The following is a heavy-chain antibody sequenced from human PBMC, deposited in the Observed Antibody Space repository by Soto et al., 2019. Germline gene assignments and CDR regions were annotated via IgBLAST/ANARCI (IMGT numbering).Heavy chain of an antibody. CDR1: GFTFSSYG. Sequence: GGSLRLSCAASGFTFSSYGMHWVRQAPGKGLEWVAVISYDGSNKYYADSVKGRFTISRDNSKNTLYLQMNSLRAEDTAVYYCAKDLREWLRWPEVGYYYGMDVWGQGTTVTVSS. V-gene: IGHV3-30*18. D-gene: IGHD5-12*01. CDR3: AKDLREWLRWPEVGYYYGMDV. CDR2: ISYDGSNK. J-gene: IGHJ6*02.